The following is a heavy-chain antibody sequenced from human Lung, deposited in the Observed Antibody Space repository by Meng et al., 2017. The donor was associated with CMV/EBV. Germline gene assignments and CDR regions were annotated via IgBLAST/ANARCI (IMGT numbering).Heavy chain of an antibody. CDR1: FTFSSYG. V-gene: IGHV3-30*02. CDR3: AKEFLEWLDHYYYGMDV. CDR2: IRYDGSNK. Sequence: FTFSSYGMHWVRQAPGKGLEWVAFIRYDGSNKYYADSVKGRFTISRDNSKNTLYLQMNSLRAEDTAVYYCAKEFLEWLDHYYYGMDVWGQGTTVTVSS. J-gene: IGHJ6*02. D-gene: IGHD3-3*01.